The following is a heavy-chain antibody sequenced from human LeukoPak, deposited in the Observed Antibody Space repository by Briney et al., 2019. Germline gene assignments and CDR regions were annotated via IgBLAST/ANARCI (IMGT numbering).Heavy chain of an antibody. Sequence: PSETLSLTCTVSGGSISSYYWSWIRQPPGKGLEWIGYIYYSGSTNYNPSLKSRVTISVDKSKNQFSLKLSSVTAADTAVYYCARVVGSSSWYDYWGQGTLVTVSS. D-gene: IGHD6-13*01. CDR1: GGSISSYY. CDR3: ARVVGSSSWYDY. V-gene: IGHV4-59*12. CDR2: IYYSGST. J-gene: IGHJ4*02.